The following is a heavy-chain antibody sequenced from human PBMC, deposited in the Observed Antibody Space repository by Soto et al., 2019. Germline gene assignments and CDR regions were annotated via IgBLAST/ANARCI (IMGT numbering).Heavy chain of an antibody. CDR1: GYTFTSYA. V-gene: IGHV1-3*01. J-gene: IGHJ6*02. CDR3: ASGSYYYYYGMDV. CDR2: INAGNGST. D-gene: IGHD1-26*01. Sequence: GASVKVSCKASGYTFTSYAMHWVRQAPGQRLEWMGWINAGNGSTKYSQKFQGRVTITRDTSASTAYMELSSLRSEDTAVYYCASGSYYYYYGMDVWGQGTTVTVSS.